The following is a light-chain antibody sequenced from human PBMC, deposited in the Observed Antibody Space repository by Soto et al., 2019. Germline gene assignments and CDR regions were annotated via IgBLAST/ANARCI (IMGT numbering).Light chain of an antibody. Sequence: QSVLTQPPSASGTPGQRVTISCSGSSSNIGSNTVNWYQQLPGTAPKLLIYSNIQRPSGVPDRFSGSKSGTSASLAISGLQSEDEADDYCAAWDDSLNGYVFGTGTKVTVL. CDR2: SNI. J-gene: IGLJ1*01. CDR1: SSNIGSNT. V-gene: IGLV1-44*01. CDR3: AAWDDSLNGYV.